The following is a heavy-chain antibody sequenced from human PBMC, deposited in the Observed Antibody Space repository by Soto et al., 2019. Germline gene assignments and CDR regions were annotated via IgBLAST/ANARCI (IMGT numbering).Heavy chain of an antibody. CDR2: IIPMLTVT. CDR3: SIGSWSAETFDV. Sequence: QVHLEQSGAEVKKPGSSVKVSCKAAGGTFSTYTLIWVRQAPGQGLDGMGRIIPMLTVTNSAQKFQGRVPLTADKSKSTALMELTSLTSDETAVYYCSIGSWSAETFDVWGQGTMVTVSS. V-gene: IGHV1-69*02. D-gene: IGHD2-2*01. J-gene: IGHJ3*01. CDR1: GGTFSTYT.